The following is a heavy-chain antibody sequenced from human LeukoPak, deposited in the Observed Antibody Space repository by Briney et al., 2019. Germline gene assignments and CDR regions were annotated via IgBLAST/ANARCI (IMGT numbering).Heavy chain of an antibody. J-gene: IGHJ6*02. Sequence: SQTLSLTRAISADSVSINSAAWSWIRQSPSRGLEWLGRTYYRSKCNNDYAVSVKSRITINPHTSKNQYSLQLNSVTPEDTAMYYCARGLKDWFGEWGNYYYYYGMDVWGQGTTVTVSS. D-gene: IGHD3-10*01. CDR3: ARGLKDWFGEWGNYYYYYGMDV. CDR2: TYYRSKCNN. CDR1: ADSVSINSAA. V-gene: IGHV6-1*01.